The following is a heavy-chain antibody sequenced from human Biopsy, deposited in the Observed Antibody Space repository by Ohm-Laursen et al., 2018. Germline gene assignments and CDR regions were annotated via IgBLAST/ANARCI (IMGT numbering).Heavy chain of an antibody. CDR3: AAYYYDSSGYFYAFHY. Sequence: GTLSLTCPVSGVSISSYFWSWIRRPLGKGLEWIGYVSYSGNTKYNPSFKSRVIISADTSKNQFSLKLSSVTAADTAMYYCAAYYYDSSGYFYAFHYWGQGTLVTVSS. J-gene: IGHJ4*02. CDR2: VSYSGNT. V-gene: IGHV4-59*08. CDR1: GVSISSYF. D-gene: IGHD3-22*01.